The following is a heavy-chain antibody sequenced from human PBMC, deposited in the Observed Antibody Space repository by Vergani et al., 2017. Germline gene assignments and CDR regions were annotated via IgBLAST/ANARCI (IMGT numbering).Heavy chain of an antibody. CDR3: ASDVLGGCGGRYYVRLDLDAFDI. Sequence: QVQLVESGGGLVKPGGSLRLSCAASGFTFSDYYMSWIRQAPGKGLEWVSYISSSGSTIYYADSVKGRFTISRDNAKISMYLQMNSLRAEAKAVYYWASDVLGGCGGRYYVRLDLDAFDIWGQGTMVTVSS. V-gene: IGHV3-11*01. J-gene: IGHJ3*02. D-gene: IGHD1-26*01. CDR1: GFTFSDYY. CDR2: ISSSGSTI.